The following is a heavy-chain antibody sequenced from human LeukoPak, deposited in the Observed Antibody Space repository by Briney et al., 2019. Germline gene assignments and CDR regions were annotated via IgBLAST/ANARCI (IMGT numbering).Heavy chain of an antibody. CDR2: IYYSGST. Sequence: SETLSLTCTVSGGSISSYYWSWIRQPPGKGLEWIGYIYYSGSTNYNPSLKSRVTISVDTSKNQFSLKLSSVTAADTAVYYCARVKYSSSWYLFQHWGQGTLVTVSS. D-gene: IGHD6-13*01. V-gene: IGHV4-59*08. CDR3: ARVKYSSSWYLFQH. CDR1: GGSISSYY. J-gene: IGHJ1*01.